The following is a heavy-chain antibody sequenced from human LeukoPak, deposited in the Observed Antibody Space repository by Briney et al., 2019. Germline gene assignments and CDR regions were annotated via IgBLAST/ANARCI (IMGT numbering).Heavy chain of an antibody. CDR2: ISDNGGST. V-gene: IGHV3-64*04. CDR3: ATESYNRLDN. Sequence: GGSLRLSCSASGFILRSHAMHWVRQAPGKGLEYVSRISDNGGSTNYADSVKGRFTVSRDNAKNSLYLQLNSLRAEDTAVYYCATESYNRLDNWGQGTLVTVSS. CDR1: GFILRSHA. J-gene: IGHJ4*02. D-gene: IGHD1-26*01.